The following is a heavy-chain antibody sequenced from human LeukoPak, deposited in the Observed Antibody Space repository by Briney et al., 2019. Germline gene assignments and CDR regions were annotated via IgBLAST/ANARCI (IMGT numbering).Heavy chain of an antibody. Sequence: ASVTVSCKASGYTYTSYNMHWVRQAPGQGLEWMGIINPSGGSTSYAQKFQGRVTMTRDTSTSTVYMELSSLRSGDTAVYYCARDWDIVVVPAAIPYGMDVWGQGTTATVSS. CDR2: INPSGGST. J-gene: IGHJ6*02. CDR3: ARDWDIVVVPAAIPYGMDV. D-gene: IGHD2-2*02. CDR1: GYTYTSYN. V-gene: IGHV1-46*01.